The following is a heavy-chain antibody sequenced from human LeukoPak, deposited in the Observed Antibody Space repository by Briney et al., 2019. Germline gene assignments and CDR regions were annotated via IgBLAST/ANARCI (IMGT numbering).Heavy chain of an antibody. J-gene: IGHJ5*02. Sequence: PSETLSLTCTVSGGSISSYYWSWIRQPAGKGLEWIGRIYTSGSTNYNPSLKSRVAMSVDTSKNQFSLKLSSVTAADTAVYYCAGDVGYCSSTSCYNWFDPWGQGTLVTVSS. CDR3: AGDVGYCSSTSCYNWFDP. V-gene: IGHV4-4*07. D-gene: IGHD2-2*01. CDR1: GGSISSYY. CDR2: IYTSGST.